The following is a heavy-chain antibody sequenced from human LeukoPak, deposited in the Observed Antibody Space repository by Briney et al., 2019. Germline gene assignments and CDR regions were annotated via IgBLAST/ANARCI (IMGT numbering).Heavy chain of an antibody. D-gene: IGHD2-2*02. Sequence: GGSLRLFCVASGFTFSSYSMEWVRQAPGKGLEWVSYITSSSSIIYYADSVKGRFTISRDNAKNSLYLQMNSLRAEDTAVYYCVRPDCSNDSCYTPGYWGQGTLVTVSS. V-gene: IGHV3-48*01. CDR1: GFTFSSYS. CDR3: VRPDCSNDSCYTPGY. J-gene: IGHJ4*02. CDR2: ITSSSSII.